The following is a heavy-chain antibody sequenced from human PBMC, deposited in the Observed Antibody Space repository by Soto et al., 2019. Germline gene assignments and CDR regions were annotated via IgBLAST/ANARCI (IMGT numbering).Heavy chain of an antibody. CDR1: GFTFSSYA. CDR2: ISGSGGST. J-gene: IGHJ4*02. D-gene: IGHD6-19*01. CDR3: AKDSIGGSGWYQADY. Sequence: EVQLLESGGGLVQPGGSLRLSCAASGFTFSSYAMSWIRQAPGKGLEWVSAISGSGGSTYYADSVKGRFTISRDNSKNTLYLQMNSLRAEDTAVYYCAKDSIGGSGWYQADYWGQGTLVTVSS. V-gene: IGHV3-23*01.